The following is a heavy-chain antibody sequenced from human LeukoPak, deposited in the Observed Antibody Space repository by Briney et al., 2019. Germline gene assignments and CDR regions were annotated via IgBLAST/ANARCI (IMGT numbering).Heavy chain of an antibody. CDR3: AREKFVVVPAAEFDP. CDR2: IYTSGST. V-gene: IGHV4-4*07. Sequence: ASETLSLTCTVSGGSISSYYWSWIRQPAGKGLEWIGRIYTSGSTNYNPSLKSRVTMSVDTSKNQSSLKLSSVTAADTAVYYCAREKFVVVPAAEFDPWGQGTLVTVSS. D-gene: IGHD2-2*01. J-gene: IGHJ5*02. CDR1: GGSISSYY.